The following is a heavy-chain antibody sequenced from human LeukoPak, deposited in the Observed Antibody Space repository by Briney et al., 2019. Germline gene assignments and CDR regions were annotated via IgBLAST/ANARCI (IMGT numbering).Heavy chain of an antibody. D-gene: IGHD5-18*01. CDR1: GGSISTYY. CDR2: IYYSGST. Sequence: SETLSLTCTVSGGSISTYYWSWIRQPPGKGLEWIGYIYYSGSTNYNPSLKSRVTISVDTSKNQFSLKLTSVTAADTAVYYCARTTEGGYTYGYFYYYYMDVWGKGTTVTISS. CDR3: ARTTEGGYTYGYFYYYYMDV. V-gene: IGHV4-59*01. J-gene: IGHJ6*03.